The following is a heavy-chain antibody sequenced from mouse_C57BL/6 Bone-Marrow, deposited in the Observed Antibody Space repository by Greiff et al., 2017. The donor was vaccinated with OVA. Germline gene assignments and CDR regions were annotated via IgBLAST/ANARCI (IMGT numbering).Heavy chain of an antibody. CDR3: AREEVLRPNFDY. V-gene: IGHV1-69*01. D-gene: IGHD1-1*01. Sequence: QVQLQQSGAELVMPGASVKLSCKASGYTFTSYWMHWVKQRPGQGLEWIGEIDPSDSYTNYNQKFKGKSTLTVDKSSSTAYMQLSSLTSEDSAVYYCAREEVLRPNFDYWGQGTTLTVSS. CDR2: IDPSDSYT. J-gene: IGHJ2*01. CDR1: GYTFTSYW.